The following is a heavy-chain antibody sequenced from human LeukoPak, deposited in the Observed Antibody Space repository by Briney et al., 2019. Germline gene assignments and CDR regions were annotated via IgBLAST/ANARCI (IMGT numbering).Heavy chain of an antibody. CDR1: GFTFSSYW. CDR2: IKQDGSEK. Sequence: GGSLRLSCAASGFTFSSYWMSWVRQAPGKGLEWVANIKQDGSEKYYVDSVKGRFTISRDNAKNSLYLQMNSLRAEDTAVYYCARATYYYGSGFDYWGQGTLVTVSS. J-gene: IGHJ4*02. D-gene: IGHD3-10*01. V-gene: IGHV3-7*01. CDR3: ARATYYYGSGFDY.